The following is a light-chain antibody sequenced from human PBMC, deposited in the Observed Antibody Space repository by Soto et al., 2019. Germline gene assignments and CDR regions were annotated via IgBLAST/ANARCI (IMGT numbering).Light chain of an antibody. V-gene: IGLV2-14*01. CDR1: SSDVGAYNY. CDR2: EDS. J-gene: IGLJ1*01. CDR3: SSYTRSSPYV. Sequence: QSVLAQPASVAGSPGLSITISCTGTSSDVGAYNYVSWYQQHPGKAPKLMIYEDSNRPSGVSNRFSGSKSGNTASLTIYGLQAEDEADYYCSSYTRSSPYVFGTGTKVTVL.